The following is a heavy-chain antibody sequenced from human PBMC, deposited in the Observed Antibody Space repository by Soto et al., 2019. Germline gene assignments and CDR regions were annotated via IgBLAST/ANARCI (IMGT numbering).Heavy chain of an antibody. CDR3: ARRTWVLHFGYYYHYMDV. D-gene: IGHD1-26*01. J-gene: IGHJ6*03. CDR1: GGSISSYY. CDR2: IYYSGST. Sequence: SETLSLTCTVSGGSISSYYGSWIRQPPGKGLEWIGYIYYSGSTNYNPSLKSRVTISVDTSKNQFSLKLSSVTAADTAVYYCARRTWVLHFGYYYHYMDVWGKGTTVTVSS. V-gene: IGHV4-59*08.